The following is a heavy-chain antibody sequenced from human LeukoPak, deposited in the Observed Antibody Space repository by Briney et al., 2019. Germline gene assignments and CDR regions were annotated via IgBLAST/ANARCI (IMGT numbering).Heavy chain of an antibody. V-gene: IGHV3-53*01. D-gene: IGHD4-11*01. CDR3: ANPPTVTTFHN. CDR2: IYSGGST. Sequence: GGSLRLSCAASEFSVGSNYMTWVRQAPGKGLEWVSLIYSGGSTYYADSVKGRFTISRDNSKNTLYPQMNSLRAEDTALYYCANPPTVTTFHNWGQGTLVTVSS. J-gene: IGHJ4*02. CDR1: EFSVGSNY.